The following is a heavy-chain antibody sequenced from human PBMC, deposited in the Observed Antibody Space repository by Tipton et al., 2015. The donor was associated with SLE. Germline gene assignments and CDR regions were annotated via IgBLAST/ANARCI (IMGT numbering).Heavy chain of an antibody. J-gene: IGHJ6*03. V-gene: IGHV4-39*07. D-gene: IGHD2/OR15-2a*01. CDR2: IYYSGSS. CDR1: GGSISSSSYY. CDR3: ARLIFSGYYYYYMDV. Sequence: LRLSCTVSGGSISSSSYYWGWIRQPPGKGLEWIGSIYYSGSSYYNPSLKSRVTISVDKSKNQFSLKLSSVTAADTAVYYCARLIFSGYYYYYMDVWGKGTTVTVSS.